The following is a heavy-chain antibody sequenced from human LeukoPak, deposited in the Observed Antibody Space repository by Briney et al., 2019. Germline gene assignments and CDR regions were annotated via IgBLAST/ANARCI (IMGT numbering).Heavy chain of an antibody. V-gene: IGHV7-4-1*02. Sequence: ASVKVSCKASGYTFTSYAMNWVRQAPGQGLEWMGWINTNTGNPTYAQGFTGRFVFSLDTSVSTAYLQISSLKAEDTAVYYCARDSTVYRYYDYDMDVWGKGTTVTVSS. J-gene: IGHJ6*03. CDR1: GYTFTSYA. CDR2: INTNTGNP. D-gene: IGHD3-16*01. CDR3: ARDSTVYRYYDYDMDV.